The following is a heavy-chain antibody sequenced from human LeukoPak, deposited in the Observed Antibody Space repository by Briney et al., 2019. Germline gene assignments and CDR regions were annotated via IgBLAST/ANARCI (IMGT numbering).Heavy chain of an antibody. D-gene: IGHD2-2*01. CDR2: IYYSGTT. Sequence: SETLSLTCTVSGGSISSSSYYWGWIRQPPGKGLEWIGSIYYSGTTYYNPSLKSRVTISVDMFKNQFSLKVTSVTAADTAVYYCARVRLPYCSSTSCLREDYWGQGTLVTVSS. CDR1: GGSISSSSYY. V-gene: IGHV4-39*07. CDR3: ARVRLPYCSSTSCLREDY. J-gene: IGHJ4*02.